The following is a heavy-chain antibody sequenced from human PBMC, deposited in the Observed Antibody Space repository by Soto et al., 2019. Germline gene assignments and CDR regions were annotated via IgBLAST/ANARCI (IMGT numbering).Heavy chain of an antibody. CDR3: AKDLHKVVVVPAAIDY. CDR1: GFTFSSYG. J-gene: IGHJ4*02. Sequence: GGSLRLSCAASGFTFSSYGMHWVRQAPGKGLEWVAVISYDGSNKYYADSVKGRFTISRDNSKNTLYLQMNSLRAEDTAVYYCAKDLHKVVVVPAAIDYWGQGTLVTVSS. D-gene: IGHD2-2*02. CDR2: ISYDGSNK. V-gene: IGHV3-30*18.